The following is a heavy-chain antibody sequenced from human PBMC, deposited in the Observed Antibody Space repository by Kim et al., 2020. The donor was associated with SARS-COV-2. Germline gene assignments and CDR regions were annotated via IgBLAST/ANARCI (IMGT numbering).Heavy chain of an antibody. D-gene: IGHD4-17*01. CDR2: IYYSGST. V-gene: IGHV4-59*08. J-gene: IGHJ3*02. CDR3: ARLMGYGDYLGAFDI. Sequence: SETLSLTCTVSGGSISRYYWSWIRQPPGKGLEWIGYIYYSGSTNYNPSLKSRVTISVDTSKNQFSLKLSSVTAADTAVYYCARLMGYGDYLGAFDIWGQGTMVTVSS. CDR1: GGSISRYY.